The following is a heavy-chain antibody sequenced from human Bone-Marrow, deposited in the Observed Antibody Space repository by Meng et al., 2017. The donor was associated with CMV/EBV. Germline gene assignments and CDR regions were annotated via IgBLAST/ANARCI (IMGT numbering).Heavy chain of an antibody. CDR1: GFTFDDYG. CDR3: ARVGYDYVWGSYRPFDP. D-gene: IGHD3-16*02. V-gene: IGHV3-20*04. Sequence: GESLKISCAASGFTFDDYGMSWVRQAPGKGLEWVSGINWNGGSTGYADSVKGRFTISRDNAKNSLYLQMNSLRAEDTALYYCARVGYDYVWGSYRPFDPWGQGNLVNVDS. CDR2: INWNGGST. J-gene: IGHJ5*02.